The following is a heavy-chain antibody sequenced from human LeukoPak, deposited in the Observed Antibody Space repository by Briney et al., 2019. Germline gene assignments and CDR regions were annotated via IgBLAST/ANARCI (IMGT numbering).Heavy chain of an antibody. CDR1: GGTFSSYA. CDR2: IIPIFGTA. D-gene: IGHD5-18*01. J-gene: IGHJ6*02. V-gene: IGHV1-69*01. Sequence: SVKVSCKASGGTFSSYAISWVRQAPGQGLEWMGGIIPIFGTANYAQKFQGRVTITADESTSTAYMELSSLRSEDTAVYYCARAARGYNYGYGLSRYYGMDVWGQGTTVTVSS. CDR3: ARAARGYNYGYGLSRYYGMDV.